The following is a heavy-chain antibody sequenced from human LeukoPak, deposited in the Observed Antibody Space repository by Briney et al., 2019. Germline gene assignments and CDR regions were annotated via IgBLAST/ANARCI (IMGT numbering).Heavy chain of an antibody. V-gene: IGHV1-2*02. CDR1: GYTFTGYY. CDR2: INPNSGGT. Sequence: ASVKVSCKASGYTFTGYYMHWVRQAPGQGLEWMGWINPNSGGTNYAQKFQGRVTMTRDTSISTAYMELSRLRSDDTAVYYCARVLTGPNLYYYYYYMDVWGKGTTVTVSS. D-gene: IGHD1-14*01. J-gene: IGHJ6*03. CDR3: ARVLTGPNLYYYYYYMDV.